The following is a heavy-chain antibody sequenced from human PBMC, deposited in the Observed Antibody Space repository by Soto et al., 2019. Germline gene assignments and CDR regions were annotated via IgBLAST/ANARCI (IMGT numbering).Heavy chain of an antibody. J-gene: IGHJ4*02. V-gene: IGHV1-18*04. Sequence: ASVKVSCKASGYTFTSYGISWVRQAPGQGLEWMGWISAYNGNTNYAQKLQGRVTMTTDTSTSTAYMELRSLRSDDTAVYYCARDLGVVVTARTYYFDYWAREPWSPSPQ. D-gene: IGHD2-21*02. CDR1: GYTFTSYG. CDR3: ARDLGVVVTARTYYFDY. CDR2: ISAYNGNT.